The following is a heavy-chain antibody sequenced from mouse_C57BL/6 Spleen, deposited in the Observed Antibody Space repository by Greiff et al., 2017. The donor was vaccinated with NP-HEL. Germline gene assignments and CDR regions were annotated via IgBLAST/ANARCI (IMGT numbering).Heavy chain of an antibody. CDR1: GFSFNTYA. CDR3: VRQGGYWYFDV. J-gene: IGHJ1*03. Sequence: EVHLVESGGGLVQPKGSLKLSCAASGFSFNTYAMNWVRQAPGKGLEWVARIRSKSNNYATYYADSVKDRFTISRDDSESMLYLQMNNLKTEDTAMYYCVRQGGYWYFDVWGTGTTVTVSS. CDR2: IRSKSNNYAT. V-gene: IGHV10-1*01.